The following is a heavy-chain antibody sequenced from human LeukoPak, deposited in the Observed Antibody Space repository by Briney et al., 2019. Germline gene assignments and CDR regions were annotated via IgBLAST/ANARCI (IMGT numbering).Heavy chain of an antibody. V-gene: IGHV4-31*11. Sequence: PSQTLSLTCAVSGGSISSGGYSWSWIRQPPGKGLEWIGYIYYSGSTYYNPSLKSRVTISVDTSKNQFSLKLSSVTAADTAVYYCARGSGWYPNYFDYWGQGTLVTVSS. J-gene: IGHJ4*02. CDR3: ARGSGWYPNYFDY. CDR1: GGSISSGGYS. CDR2: IYYSGST. D-gene: IGHD6-19*01.